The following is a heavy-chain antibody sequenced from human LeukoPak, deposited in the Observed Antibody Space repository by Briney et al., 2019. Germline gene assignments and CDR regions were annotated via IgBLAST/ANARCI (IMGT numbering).Heavy chain of an antibody. CDR2: ISSSSSTI. CDR1: GFTFSSYS. V-gene: IGHV3-48*01. J-gene: IGHJ1*01. Sequence: GGSLRLSCAASGFTFSSYSMNSVRQAPGKGLEWVSYISSSSSTIYYADSVKGRFTISRDNAKNSLYLQMNSLRAEDTAVYYCAREGANYGAGYFQHWGQGTLVTVSS. CDR3: AREGANYGAGYFQH. D-gene: IGHD4-17*01.